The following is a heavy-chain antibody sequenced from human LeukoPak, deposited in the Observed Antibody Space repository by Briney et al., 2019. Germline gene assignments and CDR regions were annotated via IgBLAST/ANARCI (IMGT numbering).Heavy chain of an antibody. V-gene: IGHV5-51*01. CDR2: IYPGDSDT. J-gene: IGHJ3*02. CDR3: ARRVLYSSSWRDAFDI. CDR1: GYSFTSYW. D-gene: IGHD6-13*01. Sequence: GESLKISCKGSGYSFTSYWIGWVRQMPGKGLEWMGIIYPGDSDTRYSPSFQGQVTISADKSISTAYLQWSSLKASDTAMCYCARRVLYSSSWRDAFDIWGQGTMVTVSS.